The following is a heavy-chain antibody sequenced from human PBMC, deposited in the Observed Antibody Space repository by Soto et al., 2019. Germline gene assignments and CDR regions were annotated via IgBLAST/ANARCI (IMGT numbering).Heavy chain of an antibody. J-gene: IGHJ4*02. V-gene: IGHV3-74*01. CDR1: GFTFSSYW. D-gene: IGHD5-12*01. CDR2: INPGETNT. CDR3: ARAQDTVATVWAFDY. Sequence: PGGSLRLSCAASGFTFSSYWMHWVRQAPGKGPVWVSRINPGETNTNYADSVKGRFTISRDNSKNTLCLQMNSLRAEDTAVYYWARAQDTVATVWAFDYWGLGTLVTVSS.